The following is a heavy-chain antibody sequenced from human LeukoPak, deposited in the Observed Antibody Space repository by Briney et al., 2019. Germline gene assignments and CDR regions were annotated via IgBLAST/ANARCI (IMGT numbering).Heavy chain of an antibody. CDR2: INSGGST. Sequence: VQPGASLRLSCAASGFTVSSNYMSWVRQAPGKGLEWVSVINSGGSTYYADSVKGRFTISRDNSKNTLYLQMNSLRAEDTAVYYCARGLWSGYRFDYWGQGTLVTVSS. CDR3: ARGLWSGYRFDY. J-gene: IGHJ4*02. CDR1: GFTVSSNY. D-gene: IGHD3-3*01. V-gene: IGHV3-66*01.